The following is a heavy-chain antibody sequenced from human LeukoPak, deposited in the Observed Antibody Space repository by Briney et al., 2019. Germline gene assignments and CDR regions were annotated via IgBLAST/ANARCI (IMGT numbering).Heavy chain of an antibody. J-gene: IGHJ4*02. D-gene: IGHD3-3*01. V-gene: IGHV3-66*02. Sequence: PGGSLRLSCAASGFTVSSNYMSWARQAPGKGLEWVSVIYSGGSTYYADSVKGRFTISRDNSKNTLYLQMNSLRAEDTAVYYCARESNFWRGNYFDYWGQGTLVTVSS. CDR1: GFTVSSNY. CDR2: IYSGGST. CDR3: ARESNFWRGNYFDY.